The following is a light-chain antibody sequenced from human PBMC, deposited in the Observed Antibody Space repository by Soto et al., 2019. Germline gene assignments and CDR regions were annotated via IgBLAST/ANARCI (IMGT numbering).Light chain of an antibody. CDR2: DVS. Sequence: QSALTQPASVSGSPGQSLTISCTGPSSDVGGYNYVSWYQQHPGKAPKLMIYDVSNRHSGVSNRFSGSKSGNTASLTISGLQAEDEADYYCSSYTSSSTPVVFGGETKLTVL. CDR3: SSYTSSSTPVV. V-gene: IGLV2-14*01. CDR1: SSDVGGYNY. J-gene: IGLJ2*01.